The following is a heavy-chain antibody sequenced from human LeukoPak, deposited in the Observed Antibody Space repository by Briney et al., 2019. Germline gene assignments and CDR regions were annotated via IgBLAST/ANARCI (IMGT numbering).Heavy chain of an antibody. CDR3: ARGAPKEIQLWLRLRGVAFDI. V-gene: IGHV4-34*01. J-gene: IGHJ3*02. D-gene: IGHD5-18*01. CDR2: INHSGST. CDR1: GGSFSGYY. Sequence: PPETLSLTCAVYGGSFSGYYWSWIRQPPGKGLEWIGEINHSGSTNYNPSLKSRVTTSVDTSKNQFSLKLNSVTAADTAVYYCARGAPKEIQLWLRLRGVAFDIWGQGTMVTVSS.